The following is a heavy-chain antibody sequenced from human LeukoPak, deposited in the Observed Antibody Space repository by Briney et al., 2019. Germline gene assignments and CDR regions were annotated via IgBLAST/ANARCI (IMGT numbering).Heavy chain of an antibody. Sequence: GGSLRLSCAASGFTFSSYVMHWVRQAPGKGLEWVAIISYDGSNEYYADSVKGRFTISRDNSKNTLYLQMNSLRAADTAVYYCARETWTDRAFDYWGQGTLVTVSS. J-gene: IGHJ4*02. CDR2: ISYDGSNE. CDR1: GFTFSSYV. V-gene: IGHV3-30*04. CDR3: ARETWTDRAFDY. D-gene: IGHD3/OR15-3a*01.